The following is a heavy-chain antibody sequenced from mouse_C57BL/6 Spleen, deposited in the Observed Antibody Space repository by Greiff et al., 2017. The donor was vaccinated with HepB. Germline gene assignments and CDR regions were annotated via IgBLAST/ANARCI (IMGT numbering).Heavy chain of an antibody. J-gene: IGHJ4*01. CDR3: AKDWYYDYVPYAMDY. Sequence: QVQLQQPGAELVKPGASVKLSCKASGYTFTSYWMHWVKQRPGQGLEWIGMIHPNSGSTNYNEKFKSKATLTVDKSSSTAYMQLSSLTSEDSAVYYCAKDWYYDYVPYAMDYWGQGTSVTVSS. V-gene: IGHV1-64*01. CDR1: GYTFTSYW. CDR2: IHPNSGST. D-gene: IGHD2-4*01.